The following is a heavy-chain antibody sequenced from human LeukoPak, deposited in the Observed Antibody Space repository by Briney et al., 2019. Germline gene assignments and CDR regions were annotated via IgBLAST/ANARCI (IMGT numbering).Heavy chain of an antibody. CDR1: GFTFSSYA. J-gene: IGHJ4*02. CDR2: ISYDGSNK. D-gene: IGHD1-26*01. Sequence: GGSLRLSCAASGFTFSSYAMHWVRQAPGKGLEWVAVISYDGSNKYYADSVKGRFTISRDNSKNTLYLQMDSLRAEDTAVYYCAKETSSGNFVTIDCWGQGTLVTVSS. CDR3: AKETSSGNFVTIDC. V-gene: IGHV3-30-3*01.